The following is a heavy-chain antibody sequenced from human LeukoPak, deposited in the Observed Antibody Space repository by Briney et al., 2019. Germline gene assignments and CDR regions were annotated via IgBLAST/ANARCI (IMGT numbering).Heavy chain of an antibody. J-gene: IGHJ4*02. D-gene: IGHD2-2*01. Sequence: GGSLRLSCRASGFSFTSNGMSWVRQAPGKGLEWVASIKQDRRKAYYADSFKARFTISSDNGNITMSLQMTSLSAEDTGVYYCARDEGYCSSTSCYFYYFDYWGQGTLVTVSS. CDR2: IKQDRRKA. V-gene: IGHV3-7*01. CDR1: GFSFTSNG. CDR3: ARDEGYCSSTSCYFYYFDY.